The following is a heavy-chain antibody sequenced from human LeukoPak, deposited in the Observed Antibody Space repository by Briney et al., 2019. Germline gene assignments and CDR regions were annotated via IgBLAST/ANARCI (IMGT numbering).Heavy chain of an antibody. V-gene: IGHV4-30-4*01. D-gene: IGHD3-16*02. J-gene: IGHJ4*02. Sequence: PSETLSLTCTVSGGSISSGDYYWSWVRQPPGKGLEWIGYIYYTGSTYYNPSLKGRITISVDTSKNQFSLKLSSVTAADTAVYFCTRGPNYVWGSYRYLDYWGQGTLVSVSS. CDR3: TRGPNYVWGSYRYLDY. CDR2: IYYTGST. CDR1: GGSISSGDYY.